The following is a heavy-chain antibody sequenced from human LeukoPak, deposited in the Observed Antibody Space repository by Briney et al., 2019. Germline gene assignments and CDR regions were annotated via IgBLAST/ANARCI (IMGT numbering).Heavy chain of an antibody. Sequence: SETLSLTCAVYDGSFSGYCWSWLRQPPGKGLEWIGEINHSGSTNYNPSLKSRVTISVDTSKNQFSLKLSSVTAADTAVYYCARATPYSSSWYVDYFDYWGQGTLVTVSS. CDR1: DGSFSGYC. CDR3: ARATPYSSSWYVDYFDY. V-gene: IGHV4-34*01. J-gene: IGHJ4*02. CDR2: INHSGST. D-gene: IGHD6-13*01.